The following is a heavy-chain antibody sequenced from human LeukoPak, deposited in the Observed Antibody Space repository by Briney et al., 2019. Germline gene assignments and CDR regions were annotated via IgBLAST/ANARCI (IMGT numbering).Heavy chain of an antibody. V-gene: IGHV1-3*03. CDR1: GYTFTSYA. Sequence: ASVKVSCKASGYTFTSYAMHWVRQAPGQRLEWMGWINAGNGNTKYSQEFQGRVTITRDTSASTAYMELSSLRSEDMAVYYCARSERSGWDALDYWGQGTLVTVSS. CDR3: ARSERSGWDALDY. D-gene: IGHD6-19*01. J-gene: IGHJ4*02. CDR2: INAGNGNT.